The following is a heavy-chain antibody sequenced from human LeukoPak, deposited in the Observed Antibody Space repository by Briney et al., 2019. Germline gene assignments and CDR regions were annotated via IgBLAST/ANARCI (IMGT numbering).Heavy chain of an antibody. CDR2: ISGSGDST. CDR3: AKINGPFDY. CDR1: GFTVSSNY. Sequence: GGSLRLSCAASGFTVSSNYMSWVRQAPGKGLEWVSAISGSGDSTYYADSVKGRFTISRDNSKNTLYLQMNSLRAEDTAVYYCAKINGPFDYWGQGTLVTVSS. V-gene: IGHV3-23*01. J-gene: IGHJ4*02.